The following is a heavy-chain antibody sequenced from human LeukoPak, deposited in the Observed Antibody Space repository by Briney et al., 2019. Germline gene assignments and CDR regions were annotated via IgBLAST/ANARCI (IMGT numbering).Heavy chain of an antibody. V-gene: IGHV4-31*03. CDR2: IHPSGML. CDR3: SRGLDSRKLGY. CDR1: GASFNSDDQH. D-gene: IGHD3-22*01. Sequence: SETLSLTCTVSGASFNSDDQHWNWIRQSPGKGLEWIGSIHPSGMLYNNPSLESRVTMSRDTSKNQFSLNPNSVTAADTAVYFCSRGLDSRKLGYWGQGILVTVSS. J-gene: IGHJ4*02.